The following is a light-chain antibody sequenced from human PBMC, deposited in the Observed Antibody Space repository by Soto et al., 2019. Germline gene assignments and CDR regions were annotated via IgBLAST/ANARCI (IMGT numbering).Light chain of an antibody. CDR1: QSLTGW. CDR3: QQYKSNPIT. J-gene: IGKJ5*01. V-gene: IGKV1-5*01. Sequence: DLQMTQSPSTLSASVGDRVIITCRASQSLTGWLAWYQQKPGKAPKVLIYDASSLESGVPSRFSGSGFGTEFTLTISSLQPDDFATYYCQQYKSNPITFGQGTRLDIK. CDR2: DAS.